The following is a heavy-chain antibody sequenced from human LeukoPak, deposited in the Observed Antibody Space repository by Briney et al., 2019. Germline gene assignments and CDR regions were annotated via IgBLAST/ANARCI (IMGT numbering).Heavy chain of an antibody. J-gene: IGHJ4*02. CDR2: IKTKSDGGTT. V-gene: IGHV3-15*01. D-gene: IGHD2-21*01. CDR1: GFIFTNAW. Sequence: GGSLRLSCAASGFIFTNAWMTWVRQAPGKGLEWVSRIKTKSDGGTTDYAAPVKGRFTISRDDSKKMIYLHMNSLKTEDTAVYFCTTESRFRLILDYWGLGTLVTVSS. CDR3: TTESRFRLILDY.